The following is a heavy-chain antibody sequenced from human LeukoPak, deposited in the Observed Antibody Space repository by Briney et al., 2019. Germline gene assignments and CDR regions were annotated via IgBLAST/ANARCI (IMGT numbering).Heavy chain of an antibody. J-gene: IGHJ4*02. D-gene: IGHD1-20*01. CDR3: ARLTENNYFDY. Sequence: GGSLRLSCAASGFTFSSYDMHWVRQATGKGLEWVSAIGTAGDTYYPGSVKGRFTISRENAKNSLYLQMNSLRAGDTAVYYCARLTENNYFDYWGQGTLVTVSS. V-gene: IGHV3-13*01. CDR2: IGTAGDT. CDR1: GFTFSSYD.